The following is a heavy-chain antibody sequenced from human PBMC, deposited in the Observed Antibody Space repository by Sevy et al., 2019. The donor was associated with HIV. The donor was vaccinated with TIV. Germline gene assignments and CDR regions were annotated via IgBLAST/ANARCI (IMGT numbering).Heavy chain of an antibody. J-gene: IGHJ4*02. CDR1: GFTFSSYE. D-gene: IGHD4-17*01. V-gene: IGHV3-48*03. CDR3: ARDLPPSATTVAHFDC. Sequence: GGSLRLSFAASGFTFSSYEMSWVRQAPGKGLEWVSYISNSGTTIYYSDSVKGRFTISRDNARNSLYLQMNSLRAEDTAIYYCARDLPPSATTVAHFDCWGQGTLVTVSS. CDR2: ISNSGTTI.